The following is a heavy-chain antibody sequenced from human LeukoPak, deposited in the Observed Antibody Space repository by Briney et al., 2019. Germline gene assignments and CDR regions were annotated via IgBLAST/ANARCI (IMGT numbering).Heavy chain of an antibody. CDR1: GLIFSRDG. CDR2: ISDDGNIK. J-gene: IGHJ4*02. D-gene: IGHD1-26*01. Sequence: GGSLRLSCAASGLIFSRDGMHWVRQAPGKGLEWVAVISDDGNIKYYAGSVKGRFTISRDNSKNTLFLQMNSLRTDDTAVFYCATEVGRTAFEYWGQGTPVTVSS. CDR3: ATEVGRTAFEY. V-gene: IGHV3-30*03.